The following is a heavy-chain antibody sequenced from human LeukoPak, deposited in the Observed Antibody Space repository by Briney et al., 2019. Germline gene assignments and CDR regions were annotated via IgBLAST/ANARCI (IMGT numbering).Heavy chain of an antibody. D-gene: IGHD1-20*01. CDR2: IRPSGGGT. CDR1: GYTFTNYY. J-gene: IGHJ3*02. Sequence: ASVKVSCKASGYTFTNYYMHWVRQAPGQGLEWMGIIRPSGGGTGHAQKFQGRVTMTSDTSTNTVYMELNSLRSEDTAIYYCARITSHDGFDIWGQGTMVTVSS. V-gene: IGHV1-46*01. CDR3: ARITSHDGFDI.